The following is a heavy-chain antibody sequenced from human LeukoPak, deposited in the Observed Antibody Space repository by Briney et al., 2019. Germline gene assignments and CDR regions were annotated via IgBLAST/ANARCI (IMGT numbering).Heavy chain of an antibody. V-gene: IGHV4-39*01. CDR1: GGSISSSSYY. J-gene: IGHJ6*02. CDR3: ARHTRITMIVVVPRGYGMDV. Sequence: PSETLSLTCTVSGGSISSSSYYWGWIRQPPGKGLEWIGSIYYSGSTYYNPSLKSRVTISVDTSKNQFSLKLSSVTAADTAAYYCARHTRITMIVVVPRGYGMDVWGQGTTVTVSS. CDR2: IYYSGST. D-gene: IGHD3-22*01.